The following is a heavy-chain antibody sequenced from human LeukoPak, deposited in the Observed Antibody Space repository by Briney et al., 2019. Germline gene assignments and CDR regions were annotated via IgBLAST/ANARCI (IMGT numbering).Heavy chain of an antibody. J-gene: IGHJ3*02. Sequence: SVKVSCKASGGTFSSYAISWVRQAPGQGLEWMGRIIPILGIANYAQKFQGRVTITADKSTSTAYMELSSLRAEDTAVYYCARDLARGVPVPLYAFDIWGQGTMVTVSS. CDR2: IIPILGIA. CDR1: GGTFSSYA. D-gene: IGHD3-10*01. CDR3: ARDLARGVPVPLYAFDI. V-gene: IGHV1-69*04.